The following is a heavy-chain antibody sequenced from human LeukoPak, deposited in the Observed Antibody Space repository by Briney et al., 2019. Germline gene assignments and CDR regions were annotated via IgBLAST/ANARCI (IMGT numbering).Heavy chain of an antibody. CDR2: ISGSGGST. CDR3: AKVGGPFGY. V-gene: IGHV3-23*01. D-gene: IGHD3-16*01. Sequence: PGGSLTPACATSGFSFGSYGMGLVRQAPGNGLEWVSVISGSGGSTYYADSVKGRFTISRDNSKNTLYLQTSTMRAEDTAVYYCAKVGGPFGYWGQGTLVTVSS. CDR1: GFSFGSYG. J-gene: IGHJ4*02.